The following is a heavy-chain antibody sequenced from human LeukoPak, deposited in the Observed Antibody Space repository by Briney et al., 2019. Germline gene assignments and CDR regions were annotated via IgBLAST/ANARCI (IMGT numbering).Heavy chain of an antibody. Sequence: GGSLRLSCAASGINFRSSGMHWVRQAPGKGLEWVTFIQDDGSDKYYAASVKGRFTISRDNSKNTVYLHMASLRADDTALYYCAREGGRAVPGRFDQWGQGTLVTVSS. CDR2: IQDDGSDK. V-gene: IGHV3-30*02. D-gene: IGHD6-13*01. CDR3: AREGGRAVPGRFDQ. J-gene: IGHJ4*02. CDR1: GINFRSSG.